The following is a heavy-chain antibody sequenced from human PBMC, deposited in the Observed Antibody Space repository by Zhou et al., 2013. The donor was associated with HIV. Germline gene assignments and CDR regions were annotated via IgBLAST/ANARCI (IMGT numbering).Heavy chain of an antibody. V-gene: IGHV1-2*04. CDR1: GYTFSGYY. J-gene: IGHJ1*01. D-gene: IGHD6-19*01. CDR2: INPNRGGT. CDR3: ARGSGSGWVRARRAT. Sequence: QVQLVQSGAEVRKPGASATVSCRTTGYTFSGYYIHWVRQAPGQGLQWMGGINPNRGGTDYAQKFQGWVTMTRDTSISTAYMELSRLRSDDTAVYYCARGSGSGWVRARRATWGQGPWSP.